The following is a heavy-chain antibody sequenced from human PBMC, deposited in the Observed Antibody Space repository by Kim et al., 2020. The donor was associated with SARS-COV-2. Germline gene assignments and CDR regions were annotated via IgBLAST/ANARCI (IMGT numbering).Heavy chain of an antibody. Sequence: GGSLRLSCAASGFTFDDYAMHWVRQAPGKSLEWGSLISVDGGTTYYADSVKGRFTISRDNSKNSLYLKMNSLRTEDTALYYCAKNIVGIQLWLPDYWGQGALVTVSS. CDR1: GFTFDDYA. CDR2: ISVDGGTT. J-gene: IGHJ4*02. CDR3: AKNIVGIQLWLPDY. V-gene: IGHV3-43*02. D-gene: IGHD5-18*01.